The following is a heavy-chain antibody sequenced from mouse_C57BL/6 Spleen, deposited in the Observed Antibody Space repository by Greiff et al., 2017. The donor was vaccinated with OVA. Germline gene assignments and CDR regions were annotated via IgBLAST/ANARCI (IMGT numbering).Heavy chain of an antibody. D-gene: IGHD2-3*01. CDR1: GFTFSSYA. CDR3: AMGGYYVWYFDV. V-gene: IGHV5-4*03. J-gene: IGHJ1*03. CDR2: ISDGGSYT. Sequence: EVMLVESGGGLVKPGGSLKLSCAASGFTFSSYAMSWVRQTPEKRLEWVATISDGGSYTYYPDNVKGRFTISRDNAKNNLYLQMSHLKSEDTAMYYCAMGGYYVWYFDVWGTGTTVTVSS.